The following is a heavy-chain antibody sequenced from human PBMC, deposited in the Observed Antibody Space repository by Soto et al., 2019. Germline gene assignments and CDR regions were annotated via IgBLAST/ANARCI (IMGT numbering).Heavy chain of an antibody. CDR2: FYPRDSAA. CDR3: ARGGKDGSLFFGLEV. D-gene: IGHD1-26*01. Sequence: GEALKISCVGSGYSFPTHWVAWVRQMPGKGLEWMGIFYPRDSAATYSPSFQGQVTMSADKSNNTAYLQWNSLQASDTAIYYCARGGKDGSLFFGLEVWGQGTTVTVSS. V-gene: IGHV5-51*01. J-gene: IGHJ6*02. CDR1: GYSFPTHW.